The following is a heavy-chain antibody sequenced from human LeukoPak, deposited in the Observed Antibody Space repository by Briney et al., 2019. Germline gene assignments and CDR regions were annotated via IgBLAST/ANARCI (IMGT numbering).Heavy chain of an antibody. J-gene: IGHJ4*02. CDR3: ATAALHYCSSTSCYSD. CDR1: GYTLTELS. D-gene: IGHD2-2*02. Sequence: ASVKVSCKVSGYTLTELSMHWVRQAPGKGLEWMGGFDPEDGETIYVQKFQGRVTMTEDTSTDTAYMELSSLRSEDTAVYYCATAALHYCSSTSCYSDWGQGTLVTVSS. CDR2: FDPEDGET. V-gene: IGHV1-24*01.